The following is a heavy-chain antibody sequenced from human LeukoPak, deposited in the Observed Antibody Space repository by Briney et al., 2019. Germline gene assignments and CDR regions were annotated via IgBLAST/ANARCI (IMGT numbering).Heavy chain of an antibody. V-gene: IGHV1-69*04. Sequence: ASVKVSCKASGYTFTSYGISWVRQAPGQGLEWMGRIIPILGIANYAQKFQGRVTITADKSTSTAYMELSSLRSEDTAVYYCARSAGGSGYYYAGWFDPWGQGTLVTVSS. J-gene: IGHJ5*02. CDR1: GYTFTSYG. CDR3: ARSAGGSGYYYAGWFDP. D-gene: IGHD3-22*01. CDR2: IIPILGIA.